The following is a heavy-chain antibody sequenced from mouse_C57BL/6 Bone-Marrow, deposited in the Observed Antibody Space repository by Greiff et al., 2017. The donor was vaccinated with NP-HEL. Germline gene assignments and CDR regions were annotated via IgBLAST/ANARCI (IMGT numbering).Heavy chain of an antibody. J-gene: IGHJ1*03. V-gene: IGHV5-4*01. CDR1: GFTFSSYA. CDR3: ARDYYGNWYFDV. D-gene: IGHD1-1*01. CDR2: ISDGGSYT. Sequence: EVQLVESGGGLVKPGGSLKLSCAASGFTFSSYAMSWVRQTPEKRLEWVATISDGGSYTYYPDNVKGRFTISRDNAKNNLYLQMSHLKSEDTAMYYCARDYYGNWYFDVWGTGTTVTVSS.